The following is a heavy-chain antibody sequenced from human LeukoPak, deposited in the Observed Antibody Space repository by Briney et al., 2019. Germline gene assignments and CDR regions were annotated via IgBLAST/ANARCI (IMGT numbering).Heavy chain of an antibody. CDR2: TNPNSGGT. Sequence: ASVKVSCKASGYTFTGYYMHWVRQAPGQGLEWMGWTNPNSGGTNYAQKFQGRVTMTRDTSISTAYMELSRLRSDDTAVYYCARVPELHLDWFDPWGQGTLVTVSS. CDR1: GYTFTGYY. V-gene: IGHV1-2*02. J-gene: IGHJ5*02. D-gene: IGHD1-7*01. CDR3: ARVPELHLDWFDP.